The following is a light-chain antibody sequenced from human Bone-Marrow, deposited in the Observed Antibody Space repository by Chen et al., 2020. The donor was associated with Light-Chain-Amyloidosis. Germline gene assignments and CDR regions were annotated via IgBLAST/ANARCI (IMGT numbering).Light chain of an antibody. J-gene: IGLJ3*02. CDR3: QGWDRSSDRPV. CDR1: NIGSTS. V-gene: IGLV3-21*02. CDR2: NDS. Sequence: SYVMTQPSSASVAPGQTATIACGGNNIGSTSVHWHQQTPGQAPLLVVYNDSDRPSGIPERLSGCNSGNTATLTISRVEAGDEAYYYCQGWDRSSDRPVFGGGTKLTVL.